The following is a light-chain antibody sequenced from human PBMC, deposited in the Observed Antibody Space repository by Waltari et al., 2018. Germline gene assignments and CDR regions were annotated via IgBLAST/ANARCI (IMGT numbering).Light chain of an antibody. CDR3: QQYNNWLPRDT. CDR2: GAS. V-gene: IGKV3-15*01. CDR1: QSVSSN. J-gene: IGKJ4*01. Sequence: EIVMTQSPATLSVSPGERAPLSCRASQSVSSNLAWYQQKPGQAPRLLIYGASTRATGIPARFSGSGSGTEFTLTISSLQSEDFAVYYCQQYNNWLPRDTFGGGTKVEIK.